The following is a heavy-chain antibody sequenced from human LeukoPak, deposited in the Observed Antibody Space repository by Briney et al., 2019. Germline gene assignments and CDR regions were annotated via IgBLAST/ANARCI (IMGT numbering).Heavy chain of an antibody. CDR2: IKRDGSEK. CDR1: GFTFSSYG. V-gene: IGHV3-7*01. J-gene: IGHJ5*02. Sequence: GGSLRLSCAASGFTFSSYGMHWVRQAPGKGLEWVANIKRDGSEKYYVDSVKGRFTISRDNAKNSLYLQMNSLRAEDTAVYYCARDVWDCTSTSCYTRWFDPWGQGTLVTVSS. CDR3: ARDVWDCTSTSCYTRWFDP. D-gene: IGHD2-2*02.